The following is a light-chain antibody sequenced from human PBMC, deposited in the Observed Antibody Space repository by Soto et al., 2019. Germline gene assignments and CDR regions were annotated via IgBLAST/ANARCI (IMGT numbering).Light chain of an antibody. Sequence: DIQSTQSPSTLSASTGDRVSITCRASQNVTSYLAWYQHKSGRAPKLLTYDVSNLESGVPSRFSGSGSGTEFTLTITSLQADDFATYYCQQYDSSRTFGQGTRLEIK. CDR1: QNVTSY. CDR2: DVS. J-gene: IGKJ5*01. CDR3: QQYDSSRT. V-gene: IGKV1-5*01.